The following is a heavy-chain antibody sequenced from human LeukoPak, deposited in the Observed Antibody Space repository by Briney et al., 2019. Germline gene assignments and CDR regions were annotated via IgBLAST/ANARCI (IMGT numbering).Heavy chain of an antibody. J-gene: IGHJ3*02. CDR2: IWYDGSNK. V-gene: IGHV3-33*01. Sequence: GGSLRLSCAASGFTFSSYGMHWVRQAPGKGLEWVAVIWYDGSNKYYADSVKGRFTISRDNSKNTLYLQMNSLRAEDTAVYYCARLRWQTDAFDIWGQGTMVTVSS. CDR3: ARLRWQTDAFDI. CDR1: GFTFSSYG. D-gene: IGHD4-23*01.